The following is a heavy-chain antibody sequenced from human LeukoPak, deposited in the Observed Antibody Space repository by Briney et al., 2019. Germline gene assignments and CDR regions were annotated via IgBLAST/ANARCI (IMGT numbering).Heavy chain of an antibody. J-gene: IGHJ4*02. CDR3: ARPLHYYGSGSSLNY. D-gene: IGHD3-10*01. CDR1: GFTFSSYG. V-gene: IGHV3-30*19. CDR2: ISYDGSNK. Sequence: GRSLRLSCAASGFTFSSYGMHWVRQAPGKGLEWVAVISYDGSNKYYADSVKGRFTISRDNSKNTLYLQMNSLRAEDTAVYYCARPLHYYGSGSSLNYWGQGTLVTVSS.